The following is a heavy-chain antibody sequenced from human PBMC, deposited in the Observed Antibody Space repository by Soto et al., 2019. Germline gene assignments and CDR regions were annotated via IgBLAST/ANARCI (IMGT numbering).Heavy chain of an antibody. J-gene: IGHJ6*03. D-gene: IGHD3-10*01. CDR3: ARPSGSGTHLPYYYYYMDV. V-gene: IGHV3-21*01. Sequence: GGSLRLSCAASGFTFSSYSMNWVRQAPGKGLEWVSSISSSSSYIYYADSVKGRFTISRDNAKNSLYLQMNSLRAEDTAVYYCARPSGSGTHLPYYYYYMDVWGKGTTVTVSS. CDR1: GFTFSSYS. CDR2: ISSSSSYI.